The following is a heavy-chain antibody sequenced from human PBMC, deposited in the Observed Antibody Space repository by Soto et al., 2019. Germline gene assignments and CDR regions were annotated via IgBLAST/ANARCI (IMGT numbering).Heavy chain of an antibody. J-gene: IGHJ5*02. CDR2: LIPIFGGA. V-gene: IGHV1-69*01. CDR1: GGTFTNYV. CDR3: ARGRSSPNFDP. Sequence: QVQLVQSGAEVRKPGSSVKVSCKISGGTFTNYVISWLRQAPGQGLEWMGGLIPIFGGANLAQKFQGRVTITADESTSTVNMELSSLTSEDTAVYYCARGRSSPNFDPWGQGTLVTVSS. D-gene: IGHD6-6*01.